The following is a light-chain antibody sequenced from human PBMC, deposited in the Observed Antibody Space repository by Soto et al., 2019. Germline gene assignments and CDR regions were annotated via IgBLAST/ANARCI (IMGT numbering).Light chain of an antibody. CDR1: QSVSNNY. J-gene: IGKJ1*01. CDR2: GAS. Sequence: EIVLTQSPGTLSLSPGERATLSCRASQSVSNNYLAWYQQKPGQAPRLLIYGASNRATGIPDRFSGSGSGTDFTLTISKLEAEDFAVYYCHQYEGSLWTFGQGTKVDIK. V-gene: IGKV3-20*01. CDR3: HQYEGSLWT.